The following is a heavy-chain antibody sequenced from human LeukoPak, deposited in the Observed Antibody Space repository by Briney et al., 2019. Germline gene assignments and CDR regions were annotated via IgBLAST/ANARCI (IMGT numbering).Heavy chain of an antibody. CDR2: IYSSGST. CDR1: GGSTNSYY. CDR3: ARVKASSTSWTFDQ. D-gene: IGHD2-2*01. J-gene: IGHJ4*02. V-gene: IGHV4-4*07. Sequence: SETLSLTCSVSGGSTNSYYWSWIRQSGGKGLEWIGRIYSSGSTVYNPSLNSRLTMSIDTSKNQFSLTLKSVTATDSAVYYCARVKASSTSWTFDQWGQGALVTVSS.